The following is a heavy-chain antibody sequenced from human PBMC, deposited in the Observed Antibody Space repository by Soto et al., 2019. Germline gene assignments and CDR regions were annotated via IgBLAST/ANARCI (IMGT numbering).Heavy chain of an antibody. CDR1: GYTFTGYY. V-gene: IGHV1-2*02. CDR3: ARESPIGSWLNIDY. J-gene: IGHJ4*02. CDR2: INPNSGGT. D-gene: IGHD6-13*01. Sequence: ASVKVSCKASGYTFTGYYMHWVRQAPGQGLEWMGWINPNSGGTNYAQKFQGRVTMTRDTSISTAYMELSRLRSDDTAVYYCARESPIGSWLNIDYWGQGTLVTVSS.